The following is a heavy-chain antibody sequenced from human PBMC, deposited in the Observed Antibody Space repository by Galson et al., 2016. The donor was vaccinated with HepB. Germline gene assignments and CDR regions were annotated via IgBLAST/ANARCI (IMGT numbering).Heavy chain of an antibody. Sequence: SLRLSCAASGLSFDRYGMHWVRQAPGKGLEWVAIISYDGSNKNYADSVKGRFTISRDNSKNMLYLQMYSLRAEDTAVYFCAKDLVDYGDYDHYYYGMDVWGQGTTVTVSS. CDR3: AKDLVDYGDYDHYYYGMDV. J-gene: IGHJ6*02. V-gene: IGHV3-30*18. CDR2: ISYDGSNK. D-gene: IGHD4-17*01. CDR1: GLSFDRYG.